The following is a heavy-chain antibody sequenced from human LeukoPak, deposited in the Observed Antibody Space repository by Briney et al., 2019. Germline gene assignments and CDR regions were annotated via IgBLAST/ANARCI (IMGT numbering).Heavy chain of an antibody. J-gene: IGHJ6*02. V-gene: IGHV1-8*01. CDR2: MNPNSGNT. CDR1: GYTFTSYD. Sequence: ASVKVSCKASGYTFTSYDINWVRQATGQGLEWMGWMNPNSGNTGYAQKFQGRVTMTRNTSISTAYMELSSLRSEDTAVYYCARVSIVVVPAAIYYYYYGMDVWGQGTTVTVSS. D-gene: IGHD2-2*01. CDR3: ARVSIVVVPAAIYYYYYGMDV.